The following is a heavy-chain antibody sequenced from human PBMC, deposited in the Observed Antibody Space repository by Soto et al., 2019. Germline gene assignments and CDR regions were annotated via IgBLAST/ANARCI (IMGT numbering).Heavy chain of an antibody. V-gene: IGHV1-69*02. J-gene: IGHJ4*02. CDR2: IIPFLGVT. CDR1: GGTFSPYT. D-gene: IGHD1-20*01. Sequence: QVQLVQSGAEVKKPGSSVKISCKASGGTFSPYTINWVRQAPGQGLEWMGRIIPFLGVTNYAQKFQDRFTITADPSTITAYMELSSLRFEDTAVYYCARVALSGILLGGVDSWGQGTLVTVSS. CDR3: ARVALSGILLGGVDS.